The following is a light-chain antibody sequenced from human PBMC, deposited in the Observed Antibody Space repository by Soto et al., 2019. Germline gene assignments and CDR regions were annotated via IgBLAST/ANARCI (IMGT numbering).Light chain of an antibody. CDR2: DAS. Sequence: DIQMTQSPSTLSASIGDRVTITCRASQSISSWLAWYQQKLGRAPRLLIYDASSLESGVPSRFSGSGYGTEFTLTISGLEPADFATYFCQQSYNTPITFGQGTRLEIK. CDR3: QQSYNTPIT. J-gene: IGKJ5*01. V-gene: IGKV1-5*01. CDR1: QSISSW.